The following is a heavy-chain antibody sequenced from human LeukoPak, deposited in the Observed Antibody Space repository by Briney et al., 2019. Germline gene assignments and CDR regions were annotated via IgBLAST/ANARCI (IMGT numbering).Heavy chain of an antibody. CDR3: ARDSEWFSGAFDI. CDR2: ISASNGNT. D-gene: IGHD1-26*01. V-gene: IGHV1-18*01. Sequence: GASVQVSCKASGYTFTSCGIIWVRQPPGQGLEWMGWISASNGNTNYAHKPQDRVTMTTDTSTSTAYMELRSLRSDEPDVYYCARDSEWFSGAFDIWGQGTIGTVSS. J-gene: IGHJ3*02. CDR1: GYTFTSCG.